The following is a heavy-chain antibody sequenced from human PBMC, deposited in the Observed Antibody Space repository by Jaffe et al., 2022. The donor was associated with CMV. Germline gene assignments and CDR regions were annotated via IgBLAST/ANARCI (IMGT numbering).Heavy chain of an antibody. CDR2: MNQDGNEK. V-gene: IGHV3-7*01. CDR1: GFTFSIYW. CDR3: ARDYKYSSSSPWGGMDV. D-gene: IGHD6-19*01. J-gene: IGHJ6*02. Sequence: EVQLVESGGGLVQPGGSLRLSCAASGFTFSIYWLSWVRQAPGKGLEWVANMNQDGNEKHYVDAVKGRFTISRDNAKNSLYLEMNSLRAEDTAVYYCARDYKYSSSSPWGGMDVWGQGTTVTVSS.